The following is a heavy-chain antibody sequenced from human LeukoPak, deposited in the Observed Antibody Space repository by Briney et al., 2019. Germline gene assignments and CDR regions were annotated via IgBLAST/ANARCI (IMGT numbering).Heavy chain of an antibody. J-gene: IGHJ4*02. CDR3: ARDVPSGSSSKSY. V-gene: IGHV3-11*01. CDR2: ISSSGSTI. Sequence: GSLTLSCAASGFTFSDNYMSWIRQAPGQGMERVSYISSSGSTIYYADSVKGRFTISTDNAKNSLYLQMDSLRAEDTDVYYCARDVPSGSSSKSYWGQGTLVTVSS. CDR1: GFTFSDNY. D-gene: IGHD1-26*01.